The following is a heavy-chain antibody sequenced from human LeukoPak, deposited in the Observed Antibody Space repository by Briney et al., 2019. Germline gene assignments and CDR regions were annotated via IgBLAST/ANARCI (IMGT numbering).Heavy chain of an antibody. CDR2: INHSGST. CDR3: ASGIAVAGTMDY. Sequence: SETLSLTCAVYGGSFSGYYWSWIRQPPGKGLEWIGEINHSGSTNYNPSLKSRVTTSVDTSKNQFSLKLSSVTAADTAVYYCASGIAVAGTMDYWGQGTLVTVSS. V-gene: IGHV4-34*01. D-gene: IGHD6-19*01. J-gene: IGHJ4*02. CDR1: GGSFSGYY.